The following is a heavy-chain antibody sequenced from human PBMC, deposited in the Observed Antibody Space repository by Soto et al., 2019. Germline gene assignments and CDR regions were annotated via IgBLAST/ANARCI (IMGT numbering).Heavy chain of an antibody. CDR1: CGSIISSNW. J-gene: IGHJ5*02. CDR2: IYHSGST. D-gene: IGHD2-15*01. Sequence: PSETLSLTCAFSCGSIISSNWWSWVRQPPGKGLEWIGEIYHSGSTNYNPSLKSRVTISVDKSKNQFSLKLSSVTAADTAVYYCARNIVVVVAATGSKYSWFDPWGQGTLVTSPQ. CDR3: ARNIVVVVAATGSKYSWFDP. V-gene: IGHV4-4*02.